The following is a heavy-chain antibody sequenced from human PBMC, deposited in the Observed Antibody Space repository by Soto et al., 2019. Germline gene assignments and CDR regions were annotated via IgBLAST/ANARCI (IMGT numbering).Heavy chain of an antibody. J-gene: IGHJ4*02. CDR1: GFTFSSYA. Sequence: QVQLVESGGGVVQPGRSLRLSCAASGFTFSSYAMHWVRQAPGKGLEWVAVMSDDGSNKYYADSVKGRFTISRDNSKNTLDLQMNSLIAEDTAVYYCARDGGVAGSDWGQGTLVNVSS. CDR3: ARDGGVAGSD. V-gene: IGHV3-30-3*01. D-gene: IGHD6-19*01. CDR2: MSDDGSNK.